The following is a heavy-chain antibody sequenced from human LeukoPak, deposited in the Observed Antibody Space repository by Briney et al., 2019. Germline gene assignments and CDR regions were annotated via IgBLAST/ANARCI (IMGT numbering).Heavy chain of an antibody. CDR1: GFSFNSYA. D-gene: IGHD1-1*01. CDR3: ARGVGLTQGGTFDY. J-gene: IGHJ4*02. Sequence: GGSLRLSCVASGFSFNSYAMTWVRQAPGKGLEWVSGISGSGDSTDYSDSVKGRFTISRDNSKNTLYLQMNSLRAEDTAIYYCARGVGLTQGGTFDYWGQGTLVTVSS. V-gene: IGHV3-23*01. CDR2: ISGSGDST.